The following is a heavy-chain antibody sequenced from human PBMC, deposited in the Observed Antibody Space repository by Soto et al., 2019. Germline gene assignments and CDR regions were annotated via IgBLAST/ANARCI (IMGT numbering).Heavy chain of an antibody. CDR2: IIPIFGTA. J-gene: IGHJ6*02. D-gene: IGHD1-7*01. CDR1: GGTFSSYA. Sequence: SVKVSCKASGGTFSSYAISWVRQAPGQGLEWMGGIIPIFGTANYAQKFQGRVTITADESTSTAYMELSSLRSEDTAVYYCARGIKTTTSHYYGMDVWGQGTTVTVSS. V-gene: IGHV1-69*13. CDR3: ARGIKTTTSHYYGMDV.